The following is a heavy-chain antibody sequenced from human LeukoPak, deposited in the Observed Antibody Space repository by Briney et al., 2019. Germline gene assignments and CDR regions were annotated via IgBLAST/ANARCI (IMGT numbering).Heavy chain of an antibody. CDR1: GYTFTSYA. CDR3: ARGVSRGIAVAGTSNWFDP. J-gene: IGHJ5*02. D-gene: IGHD6-19*01. Sequence: ASVKVSCKASGYTFTSYAMNWVRQAPGQGLEGMGWINTNTGNPTYAQGFTGRFVFSLDTSVSTAYLQISSLKAEDTAVYYCARGVSRGIAVAGTSNWFDPWGQGTLVTVSS. CDR2: INTNTGNP. V-gene: IGHV7-4-1*02.